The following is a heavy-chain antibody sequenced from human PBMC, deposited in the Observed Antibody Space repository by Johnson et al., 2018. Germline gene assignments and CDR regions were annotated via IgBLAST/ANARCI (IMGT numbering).Heavy chain of an antibody. CDR2: ITSKTDGETA. J-gene: IGHJ6*02. V-gene: IGHV3-15*01. CDR3: TTDRKDV. Sequence: VQLVQSGGGLVKPGGSLRLSCTGSGFTSNAWMSWIRQAPGKGLEWVGRITSKTDGETADYAAPVIGRFTIQSEDSKNTLYLQMNSLKTEDTGGYYCTTDRKDVWGQGTTVTVSS. CDR1: GFTSNAW.